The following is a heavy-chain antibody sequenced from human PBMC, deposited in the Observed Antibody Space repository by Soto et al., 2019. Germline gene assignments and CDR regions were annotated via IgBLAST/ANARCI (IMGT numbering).Heavy chain of an antibody. D-gene: IGHD6-13*01. CDR2: IYSGGST. CDR3: ARDVVYSSSWYLAHWFDP. Sequence: EVQLVESGGGLVQPGGSLRLSCAASGFTVSSNYMSWVRQAPGKGLEWVSVIYSGGSTYYADSVKGRFTISRDNSKNTLYLQMNSLRAEDTAVYYCARDVVYSSSWYLAHWFDPWGQGTLVTVSS. V-gene: IGHV3-66*01. CDR1: GFTVSSNY. J-gene: IGHJ5*02.